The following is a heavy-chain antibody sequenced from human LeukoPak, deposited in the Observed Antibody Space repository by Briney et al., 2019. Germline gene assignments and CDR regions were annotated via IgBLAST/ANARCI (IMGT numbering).Heavy chain of an antibody. Sequence: SVTLSLTCTVSGGSISSDYWSWLRQPPGKGLEWMGYIYYSGSTNYNPSLKSRVTISVDTSKNQFSLRVSSMTAADTAVYYCARHLNNCGDDCYIFDYWGQGTLVTVSS. D-gene: IGHD2-21*01. J-gene: IGHJ4*02. V-gene: IGHV4-59*08. CDR1: GGSISSDY. CDR3: ARHLNNCGDDCYIFDY. CDR2: IYYSGST.